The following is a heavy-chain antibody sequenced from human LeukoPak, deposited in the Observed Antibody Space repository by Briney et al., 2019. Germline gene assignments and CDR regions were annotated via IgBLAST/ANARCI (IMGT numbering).Heavy chain of an antibody. J-gene: IGHJ4*02. CDR2: IYHSGST. CDR3: ARDRDYYDSSGYYYGPRVFDY. Sequence: SETLSLTCAVSGGSISSSNWWSWVRQPPGKGLEWIGEIYHSGSTNYNPSLKSRVTISVDKSKNQFSLKLSSVTAADTAVYYRARDRDYYDSSGYYYGPRVFDYWGQGTLVTVSS. CDR1: GGSISSSNW. D-gene: IGHD3-22*01. V-gene: IGHV4-4*02.